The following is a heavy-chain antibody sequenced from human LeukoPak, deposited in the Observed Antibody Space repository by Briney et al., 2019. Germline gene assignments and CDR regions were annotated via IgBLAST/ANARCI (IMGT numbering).Heavy chain of an antibody. Sequence: GGSLRLSCTASGFTFSNHGMDWVRQAPGKGLEWVSGISPSGDITYYADSVKGRFTISRDNSKNTLYLEVIGLTAEDTAVYYCAKDDAWLRFGEWSQGTLVTVSS. CDR1: GFTFSNHG. CDR3: AKDDAWLRFGE. J-gene: IGHJ4*02. D-gene: IGHD3-10*01. CDR2: ISPSGDIT. V-gene: IGHV3-23*01.